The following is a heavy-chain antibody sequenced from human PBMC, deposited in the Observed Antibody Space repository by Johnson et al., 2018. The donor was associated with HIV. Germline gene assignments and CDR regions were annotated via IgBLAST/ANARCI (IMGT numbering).Heavy chain of an antibody. CDR3: TTIGIHSGSFDGDQSDACDI. J-gene: IGHJ3*02. D-gene: IGHD1-26*01. V-gene: IGHV3-30*04. CDR1: GFTFSSYA. Sequence: QVQLVESGGGVVQPGRSLRLSCAASGFTFSSYAMHWVRQAPGKGLEWVAVISYDGSNKYYVDSVKGRFTISRDNSKNTLYLQMNSLRAEDTAVYYYTTIGIHSGSFDGDQSDACDIWGQGTMVTVSS. CDR2: ISYDGSNK.